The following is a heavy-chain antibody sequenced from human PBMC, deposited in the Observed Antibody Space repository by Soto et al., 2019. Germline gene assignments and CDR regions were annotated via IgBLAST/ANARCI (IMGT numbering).Heavy chain of an antibody. CDR1: GFAFSDYA. V-gene: IGHV3-23*01. D-gene: IGHD6-19*01. Sequence: PGGSLRLSCAASGFAFSDYAMNWVRQAPGKGLEWVSGLSGSGTSTYYADSVKGRFTISRDNSRDTLFLQMNSLTADDTAVYYCAKATTNGGWFNPFDSWGQGALVTVPQ. CDR2: LSGSGTST. CDR3: AKATTNGGWFNPFDS. J-gene: IGHJ4*02.